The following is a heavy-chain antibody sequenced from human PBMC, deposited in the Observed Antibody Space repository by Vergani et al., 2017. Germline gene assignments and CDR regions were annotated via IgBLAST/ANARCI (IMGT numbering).Heavy chain of an antibody. D-gene: IGHD3-16*01. V-gene: IGHV4-30-4*08. CDR3: AREVFGSYIDY. J-gene: IGHJ4*02. CDR1: GDSLSSDDYY. Sequence: QVQLQESGPRLVKTSQTLSLTCSVSGDSLSSDDYYWTWIRQSPGRGLDYIGYIYDRESTYYNPSLQSRVTISVDTSKNQFSLNLRSVTAADSAVYYCAREVFGSYIDYWGQGALVTVSS. CDR2: IYDREST.